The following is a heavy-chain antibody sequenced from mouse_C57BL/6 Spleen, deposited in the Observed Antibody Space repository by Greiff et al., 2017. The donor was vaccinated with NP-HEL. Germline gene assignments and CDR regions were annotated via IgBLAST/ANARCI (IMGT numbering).Heavy chain of an antibody. CDR2: IDPSDSYT. D-gene: IGHD2-1*01. V-gene: IGHV1-59*01. CDR1: GYTFTSYW. Sequence: QVQLQQPGAELVRPGTSVKLSCKASGYTFTSYWMHWVKQRPGQGLEWIGVIDPSDSYTNYNQKFKGKATLTVDTSSSTAYMQLSSLTSEDSAVYYCARKDGKLAWFAYWGQGTLVTVSA. J-gene: IGHJ3*01. CDR3: ARKDGKLAWFAY.